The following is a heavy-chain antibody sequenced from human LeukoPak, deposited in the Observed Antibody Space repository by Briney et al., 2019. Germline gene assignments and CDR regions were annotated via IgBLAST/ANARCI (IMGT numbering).Heavy chain of an antibody. V-gene: IGHV4-34*01. D-gene: IGHD4-17*01. CDR2: INHGGST. CDR3: ARAGLNGDVDY. J-gene: IGHJ4*02. Sequence: SETLSLTCAVYGGSFSGYYWSWIRQPPGKGLEWIGEINHGGSTNYNPSLKSRVTISVDTSKNQFSLALSSVTAADTAVYYCARAGLNGDVDYWGQGTLVTVSS. CDR1: GGSFSGYY.